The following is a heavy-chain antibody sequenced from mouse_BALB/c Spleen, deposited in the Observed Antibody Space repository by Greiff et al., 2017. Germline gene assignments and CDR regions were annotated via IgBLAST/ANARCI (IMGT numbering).Heavy chain of an antibody. J-gene: IGHJ3*01. V-gene: IGHV3-8*02. CDR3: ARCPYGSSYDWFAY. CDR1: GDSITSGY. D-gene: IGHD1-1*01. CDR2: ISYSGST. Sequence: EVKLVESGPSLVKPSQTLSLTCSVTGDSITSGYWNWIRKFPGNKLEYMGYISYSGSTYYNPSLKSRISITRDTSKNQYYLQLNSVTTEDTATYYCARCPYGSSYDWFAYWGQGTLVTVSA.